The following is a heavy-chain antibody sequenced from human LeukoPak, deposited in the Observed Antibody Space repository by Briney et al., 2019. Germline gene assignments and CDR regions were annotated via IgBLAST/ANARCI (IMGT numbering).Heavy chain of an antibody. CDR1: GYSFTSYW. J-gene: IGHJ6*03. Sequence: GESLKISCKGSGYSFTSYWIGWVRQMPGKGLEWMGIIYPGDSDTRYSPSFQGQVTISADKSISTAYLQWSSLKASDTAMYYCARQWRLGGVAARHYHYYYYMDVWGKGTTVTVSS. V-gene: IGHV5-51*01. CDR3: ARQWRLGGVAARHYHYYYYMDV. D-gene: IGHD6-6*01. CDR2: IYPGDSDT.